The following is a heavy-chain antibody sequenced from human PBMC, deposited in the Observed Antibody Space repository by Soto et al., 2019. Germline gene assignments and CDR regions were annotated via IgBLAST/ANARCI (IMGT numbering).Heavy chain of an antibody. CDR1: GYTFTNYG. CDR3: ARGGYCSGGSCSGKYGMDV. Sequence: ASVKDYCKASGYTFTNYGISWVRQAPGQGLEWMGWISAYNGNTNYAQKLQGRVTMTTDTSTSTAYMELRSLRSDDTAVYYCARGGYCSGGSCSGKYGMDVWGPGTTVTVSS. V-gene: IGHV1-18*01. J-gene: IGHJ6*02. CDR2: ISAYNGNT. D-gene: IGHD2-15*01.